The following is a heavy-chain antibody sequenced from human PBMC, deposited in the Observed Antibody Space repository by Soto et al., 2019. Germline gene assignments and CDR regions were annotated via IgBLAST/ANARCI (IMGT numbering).Heavy chain of an antibody. Sequence: EVPLVESGGGLVQPGRSLRLSCAASGFTFDDYAMHWVRQAPGKGLEWVSGISWNSGSIGYADSVKGRFTISRDNAKNSLYLQMNSLRAEDTALYYCAKDRSRTFNWFDPWGQGTLVTVSS. J-gene: IGHJ5*02. CDR3: AKDRSRTFNWFDP. V-gene: IGHV3-9*01. CDR2: ISWNSGSI. CDR1: GFTFDDYA.